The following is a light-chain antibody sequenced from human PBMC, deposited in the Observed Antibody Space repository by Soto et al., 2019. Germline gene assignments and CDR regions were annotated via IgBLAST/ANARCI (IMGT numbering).Light chain of an antibody. CDR3: QQYNDWPLT. J-gene: IGKJ4*01. Sequence: EIVMTQSPATLSVSPGDGATLSCRASQSVDSNLAWYQQKPGQTPRLLIYGASTRPTGIPARFSGSGSGTEFTLTSISLQSEDSAVYYCQQYNDWPLTFGGGTKVEIK. V-gene: IGKV3D-15*01. CDR1: QSVDSN. CDR2: GAS.